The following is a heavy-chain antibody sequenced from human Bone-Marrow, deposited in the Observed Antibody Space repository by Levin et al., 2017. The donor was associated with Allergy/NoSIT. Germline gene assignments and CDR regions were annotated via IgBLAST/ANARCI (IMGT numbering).Heavy chain of an antibody. Sequence: GESLKISCVGSGFAFNAYNMNWVRQAPGRGLEWVSTISFTDNSVYYTDSVKGRFTISRDNAKNSLFLQMDSLRGDDTAIYYCTNSGYDYFYWGQGTPVSVSS. J-gene: IGHJ4*02. D-gene: IGHD5-12*01. V-gene: IGHV3-21*01. CDR3: TNSGYDYFY. CDR1: GFAFNAYN. CDR2: ISFTDNSV.